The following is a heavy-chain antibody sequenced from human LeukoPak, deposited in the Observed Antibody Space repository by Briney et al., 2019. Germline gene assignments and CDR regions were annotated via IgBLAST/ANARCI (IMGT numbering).Heavy chain of an antibody. CDR3: ARGGKGWLLTTLDY. Sequence: SETLSLTCTVSGVTISSYCWSWIRQPAGKGLEWIGHIYTSGSTNYNPSLKSRVTMSVATSKNQYSLKLSSVTAADTAVYYCARGGKGWLLTTLDYWGQGTLVTVSS. CDR2: IYTSGST. D-gene: IGHD5-12*01. CDR1: GVTISSYC. V-gene: IGHV4-4*07. J-gene: IGHJ4*02.